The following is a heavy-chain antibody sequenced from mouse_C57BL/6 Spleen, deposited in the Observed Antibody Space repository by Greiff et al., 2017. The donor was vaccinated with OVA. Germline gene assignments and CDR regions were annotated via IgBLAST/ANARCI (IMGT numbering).Heavy chain of an antibody. CDR2: ISDGGSYT. V-gene: IGHV5-4*03. Sequence: EVKLVESGGGLVKPGGSLKLSCAASGFTFSSYAMSWVRQTPEKRLEWVATISDGGSYTYYPDNVKGRFTISRDNAKNNLYLQMSHLKSEDTAMYYCARAHYYGSLYWYCDVWGTGTTVTVSS. CDR3: ARAHYYGSLYWYCDV. D-gene: IGHD1-1*01. CDR1: GFTFSSYA. J-gene: IGHJ1*03.